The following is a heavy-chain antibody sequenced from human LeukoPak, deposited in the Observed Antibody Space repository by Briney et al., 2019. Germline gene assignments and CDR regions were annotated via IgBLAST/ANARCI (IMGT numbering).Heavy chain of an antibody. Sequence: GGSLRLSCAASGFTFSSYAMYWVRRTPGKGLEYVSVISGNGVSTHYATSVRGRFTISRDNSKNTLYLQMGSLRAEDMAVYYCARDASDIVVVPAAVGPFDLWGQGTLVTVSS. D-gene: IGHD2-2*01. CDR3: ARDASDIVVVPAAVGPFDL. J-gene: IGHJ4*02. CDR1: GFTFSSYA. V-gene: IGHV3-64*01. CDR2: ISGNGVST.